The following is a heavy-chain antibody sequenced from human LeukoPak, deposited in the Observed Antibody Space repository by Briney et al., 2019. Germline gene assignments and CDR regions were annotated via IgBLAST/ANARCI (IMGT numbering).Heavy chain of an antibody. V-gene: IGHV3-33*01. J-gene: IGHJ6*02. D-gene: IGHD3-10*01. CDR2: IWYDGSNK. Sequence: PGRSLRLSCAASGFTFSRYGMHWVRQAPGKGLEWVAVIWYDGSNKYYADSVKGRFTISRDNSKNTLYLQMNSLRAEDTAVYYCARDRVLLWFGELLRHYYYYGMDVWGQGTTVTVSS. CDR3: ARDRVLLWFGELLRHYYYYGMDV. CDR1: GFTFSRYG.